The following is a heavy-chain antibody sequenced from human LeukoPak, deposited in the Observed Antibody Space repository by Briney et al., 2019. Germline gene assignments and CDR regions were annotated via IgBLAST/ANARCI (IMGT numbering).Heavy chain of an antibody. V-gene: IGHV1-69*05. J-gene: IGHJ4*02. CDR2: IIPIFGTA. D-gene: IGHD3-10*01. Sequence: SVKVSCKASGGTFSSYAISWVRQAPGQGLEWMGRIIPIFGTANYAQKFQGGVTITTDESTSTAYMELSSLRSEDTAVYYCARAYYYGSGSQQWSYYFDYWGQGTLVTVSS. CDR1: GGTFSSYA. CDR3: ARAYYYGSGSQQWSYYFDY.